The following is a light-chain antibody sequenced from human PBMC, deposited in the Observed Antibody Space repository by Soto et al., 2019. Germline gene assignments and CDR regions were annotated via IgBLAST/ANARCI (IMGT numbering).Light chain of an antibody. V-gene: IGKV1-5*03. CDR2: KAS. CDR1: QSISSW. J-gene: IGKJ2*01. Sequence: DIQMTQSPSTLSASVGDRVTITCRASQSISSWLAGYQQNPGKAPKLLIYKASSLESGVPSRFSGSGSGTEFTLTISSLQPDDFATYYCQQYNSYPYTFGQGTKLEIK. CDR3: QQYNSYPYT.